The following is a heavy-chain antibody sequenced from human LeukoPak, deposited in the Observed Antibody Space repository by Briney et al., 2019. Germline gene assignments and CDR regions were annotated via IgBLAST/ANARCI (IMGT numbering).Heavy chain of an antibody. Sequence: PGGSLRLSCAASGFTFSNAWMSWVRQAPGKGLEWVGRIKSKTDGATTDYAAPVKGRFTISRDDSKNTLYLQMNSLKTEDTAVYYCTLGDFWSGYSNFDYWGQGTLVTVSS. CDR1: GFTFSNAW. CDR3: TLGDFWSGYSNFDY. D-gene: IGHD3-3*01. J-gene: IGHJ4*02. CDR2: IKSKTDGATT. V-gene: IGHV3-15*01.